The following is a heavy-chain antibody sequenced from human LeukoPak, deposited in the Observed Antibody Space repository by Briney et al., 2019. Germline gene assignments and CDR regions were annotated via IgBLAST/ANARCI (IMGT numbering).Heavy chain of an antibody. CDR3: ARARSSYGYGDAFDI. Sequence: GGSLRLSCAASGFTFSTYAMHWVRQAPGKGLEWVTVISYDGSSKYYADSVKGRFTISRDNSKNTLYLQMNSLRAEDTAVYYCARARSSYGYGDAFDIWGQGTMVTVSS. CDR1: GFTFSTYA. D-gene: IGHD5-18*01. V-gene: IGHV3-30*04. J-gene: IGHJ3*02. CDR2: ISYDGSSK.